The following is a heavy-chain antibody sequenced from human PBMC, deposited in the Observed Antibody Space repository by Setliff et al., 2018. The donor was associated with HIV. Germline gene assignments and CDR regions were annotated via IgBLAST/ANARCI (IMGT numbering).Heavy chain of an antibody. D-gene: IGHD3-10*02. CDR3: ARGHMLITYYYYYYMDV. Sequence: SETLSLTFTVSGGSISSYYGSWIRQPPGKGLEWIGYIYYSGSTNYNPSLKRRVTISVDTSKNQFSLKLSSVTAAETAVYYCARGHMLITYYYYYYMDVWGKGTTVTVPS. J-gene: IGHJ6*03. CDR2: IYYSGST. CDR1: GGSISSYY. V-gene: IGHV4-59*01.